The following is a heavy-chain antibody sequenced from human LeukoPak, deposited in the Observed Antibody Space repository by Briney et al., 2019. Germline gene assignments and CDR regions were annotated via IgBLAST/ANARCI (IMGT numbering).Heavy chain of an antibody. CDR3: AREATRYFVSCAGAVDAFDI. Sequence: GGSLSLSCAASGFTFSSYGMHWVRHAPDKGLEWVAAIWYDGSNKYYADSVKGRFTISRDNSKNTLYLQMNSLRAEDTGVYYCAREATRYFVSCAGAVDAFDIWGQGTMVTVSS. V-gene: IGHV3-33*01. CDR1: GFTFSSYG. CDR2: IWYDGSNK. J-gene: IGHJ3*02. D-gene: IGHD3-9*01.